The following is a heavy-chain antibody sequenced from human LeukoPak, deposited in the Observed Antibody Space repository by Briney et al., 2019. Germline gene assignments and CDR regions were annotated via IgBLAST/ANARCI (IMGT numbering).Heavy chain of an antibody. Sequence: GGSLRLSCAASGFTFSSYSMSWVRQAPGKGLEWVSYISSSGSTIYYADSVKGRFTISRDNAKNSLYLQMNSLRAEDTAVYYCARGSGYSGYDNDYWGQGTLVTVSS. D-gene: IGHD5-12*01. J-gene: IGHJ4*02. CDR1: GFTFSSYS. CDR2: ISSSGSTI. V-gene: IGHV3-48*04. CDR3: ARGSGYSGYDNDY.